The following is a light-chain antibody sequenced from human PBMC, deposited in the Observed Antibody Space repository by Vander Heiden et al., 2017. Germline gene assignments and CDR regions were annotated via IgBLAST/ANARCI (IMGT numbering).Light chain of an antibody. V-gene: IGKV1-39*01. CDR2: GAS. CDR3: QQTYTSPLT. J-gene: IGKJ4*01. Sequence: DIQMTQSPSSLAASVGDRVTIACRASQNVITYVAWYQQTPGKAPKLLISGASTLQSGVPSRFSGSGSESDFTLTITSVQPEDFATYFCQQTYTSPLTFGGGTKVEIK. CDR1: QNVITY.